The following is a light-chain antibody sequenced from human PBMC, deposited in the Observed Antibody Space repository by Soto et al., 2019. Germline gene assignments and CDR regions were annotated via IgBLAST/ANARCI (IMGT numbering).Light chain of an antibody. CDR2: DVS. Sequence: QSVLTQPPSVSGSPGQSVAISCTGTSSDVGSYNHVSWYQQPPGTAPKLIIYDVSNRPSGVPDRFSGSKSGNTASLTISGLQAEDEADYYCCSFTTSNTYVFGTGTKLTVL. CDR3: CSFTTSNTYV. V-gene: IGLV2-18*02. J-gene: IGLJ1*01. CDR1: SSDVGSYNH.